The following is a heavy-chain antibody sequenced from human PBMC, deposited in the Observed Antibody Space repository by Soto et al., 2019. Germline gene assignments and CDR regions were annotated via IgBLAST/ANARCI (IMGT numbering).Heavy chain of an antibody. D-gene: IGHD2-2*02. J-gene: IGHJ6*02. Sequence: QVQLVQSGAAVSKPGSSVKVSCKASGGTFVIYAIGWVRQAPGQGLEWMGGIMPAFGTTKNAQKFQDRVDMTADESTNTVYMELRGLRFDDTAVYYCARVPRQMLYGPTRNGMDVWGQGTTVIVSS. CDR2: IMPAFGTT. CDR1: GGTFVIYA. V-gene: IGHV1-69*01. CDR3: ARVPRQMLYGPTRNGMDV.